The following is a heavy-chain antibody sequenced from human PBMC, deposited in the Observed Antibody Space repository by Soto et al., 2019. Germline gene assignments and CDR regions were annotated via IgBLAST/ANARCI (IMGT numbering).Heavy chain of an antibody. CDR3: ARGFGSAWQAVAFDI. CDR2: IYPGDSDT. CDR1: GYSFTSYW. D-gene: IGHD6-19*01. Sequence: GESLKISCKASGYSFTSYWIGWVRQMPGKGLERMGIIYPGDSDTRYGPSFQGQVSISADKSITTAYLQWTGLKASDTAIFYCARGFGSAWQAVAFDIWGKGTMVNVS. V-gene: IGHV5-51*01. J-gene: IGHJ3*02.